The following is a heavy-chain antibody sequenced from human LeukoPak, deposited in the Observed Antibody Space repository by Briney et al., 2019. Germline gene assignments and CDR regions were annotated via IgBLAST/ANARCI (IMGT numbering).Heavy chain of an antibody. Sequence: SETLSLTCTVSAGSISSYYWTWIRQPPGKGLEWIGYIFPSGSAYYNPSLKTRVTISVDTSKNQFSLKLTSVTAANTAVYYCARRHHYSYFMDVWGKGTTVTVSS. CDR1: AGSISSYY. CDR2: IFPSGSA. J-gene: IGHJ6*03. V-gene: IGHV4-4*09. CDR3: ARRHHYSYFMDV.